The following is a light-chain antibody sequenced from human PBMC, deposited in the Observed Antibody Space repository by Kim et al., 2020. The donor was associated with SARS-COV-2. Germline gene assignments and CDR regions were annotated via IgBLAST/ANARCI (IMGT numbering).Light chain of an antibody. CDR1: QSVSSN. Sequence: SVAPGERATLSGRASQSVSSNLAWYQQKPGQAPRLLIYGASTRATGIPARFSGSGSGTEFTLTISSLQSEDFAVYYCQQYNNWQGTFGQGTKLEI. CDR2: GAS. CDR3: QQYNNWQGT. J-gene: IGKJ2*01. V-gene: IGKV3-15*01.